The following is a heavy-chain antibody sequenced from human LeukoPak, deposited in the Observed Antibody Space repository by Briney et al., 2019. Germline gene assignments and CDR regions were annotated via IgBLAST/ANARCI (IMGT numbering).Heavy chain of an antibody. J-gene: IGHJ4*02. V-gene: IGHV4-59*01. CDR2: IYYGGST. CDR3: ASFNYYGSGSYLQYYFDY. Sequence: SETLSLTCTVSGDSITSYFWAWIRQPPGKGLEWIGYIYYGGSTNYNPSLKSRVTISVDTSKNQFSLKLSSVTAADTAVYYCASFNYYGSGSYLQYYFDYWGQGTLVTVSS. CDR1: GDSITSYF. D-gene: IGHD3-10*01.